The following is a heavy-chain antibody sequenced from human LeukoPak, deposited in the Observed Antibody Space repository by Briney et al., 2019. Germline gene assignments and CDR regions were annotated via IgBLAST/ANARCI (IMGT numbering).Heavy chain of an antibody. CDR1: GGSFSGYY. V-gene: IGHV4-34*01. Sequence: PSETLSLTCAVYGGSFSGYYWSWIRQPPGKGLEWIGEINHSGSTNYNPSLKSRVTISVDKSKNQFSLKLSSVTAADTAVYYCASDPTYCSSTSCYYVWGQGTLVTVSS. D-gene: IGHD2-2*01. J-gene: IGHJ4*02. CDR2: INHSGST. CDR3: ASDPTYCSSTSCYYV.